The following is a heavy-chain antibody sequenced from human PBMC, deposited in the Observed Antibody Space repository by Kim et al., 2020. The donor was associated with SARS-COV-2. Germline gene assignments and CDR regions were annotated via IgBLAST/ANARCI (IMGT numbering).Heavy chain of an antibody. CDR3: ASGVMFGAYYYGSGSYSPFDY. V-gene: IGHV1-3*01. CDR2: INAGNGNT. CDR1: GYTFTSYA. Sequence: ASVKVSCKASGYTFTSYAMHWVRQAPGQRLEWMGWINAGNGNTKYSQKFQGRVTITRDTSASTAYMELSSLRSEDTAVYYCASGVMFGAYYYGSGSYSPFDYWGQGTLVTVS. D-gene: IGHD3-10*01. J-gene: IGHJ4*02.